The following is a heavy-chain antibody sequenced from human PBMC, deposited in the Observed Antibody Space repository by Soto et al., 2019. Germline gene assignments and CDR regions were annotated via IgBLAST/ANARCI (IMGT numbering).Heavy chain of an antibody. D-gene: IGHD6-13*01. CDR3: ARHVGIPAEYFDY. V-gene: IGHV4-39*01. Sequence: SETLSLTCTVSGGSISSSNHYWDWIRQPPGKGLEWIGSIYYSGNTYYNPSLKSRVSISVDTSKNHFSLKLSSVTAADTAVYYCARHVGIPAEYFDYWGQGTLVTVSS. CDR2: IYYSGNT. J-gene: IGHJ4*02. CDR1: GGSISSSNHY.